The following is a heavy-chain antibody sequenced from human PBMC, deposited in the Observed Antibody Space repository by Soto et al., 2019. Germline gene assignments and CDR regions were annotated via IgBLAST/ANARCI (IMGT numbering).Heavy chain of an antibody. CDR3: ARGRSSTSPYPIGY. V-gene: IGHV4-31*03. Sequence: QVQLQEWGPGLVKPSQTLSLTCTVSGGSISSGGYYWSWFRQHPGKALEWIGYIYYSGSTYSNPSLKSRVTISVDTSKNQFSLKLSSVTAADTAVYYCARGRSSTSPYPIGYWGQGTLVTVSS. J-gene: IGHJ4*02. D-gene: IGHD2-2*01. CDR1: GGSISSGGYY. CDR2: IYYSGST.